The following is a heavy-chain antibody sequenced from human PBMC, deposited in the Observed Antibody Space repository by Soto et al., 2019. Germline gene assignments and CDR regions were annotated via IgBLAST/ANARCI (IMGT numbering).Heavy chain of an antibody. J-gene: IGHJ5*02. CDR2: MNPNSGNT. CDR3: ARGPTYYDFWSGYYRSRWFDP. D-gene: IGHD3-3*01. V-gene: IGHV1-8*01. Sequence: APVKVSCKASGYTFTSYDINWVRQATGQGLEWMGWMNPNSGNTGYAQKFQGRVTMTRNTSISTAYMELSSLRSEDTAVYYCARGPTYYDFWSGYYRSRWFDPWGQGTLVTVSS. CDR1: GYTFTSYD.